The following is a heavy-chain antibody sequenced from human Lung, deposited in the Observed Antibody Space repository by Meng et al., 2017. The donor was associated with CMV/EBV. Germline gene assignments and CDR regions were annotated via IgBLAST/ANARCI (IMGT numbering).Heavy chain of an antibody. D-gene: IGHD2-15*01. Sequence: ASVKVSXXASGYTFTGYYMHWVRQAPGQGLEWMGWINPNSGGTNYAQKFQGRVTMTRDTSISTAYMELSRLRSDDTAVYYCARAEVDCSGGSCYHNWGQGRXVTGSS. J-gene: IGHJ4*02. CDR2: INPNSGGT. CDR1: GYTFTGYY. V-gene: IGHV1-2*02. CDR3: ARAEVDCSGGSCYHN.